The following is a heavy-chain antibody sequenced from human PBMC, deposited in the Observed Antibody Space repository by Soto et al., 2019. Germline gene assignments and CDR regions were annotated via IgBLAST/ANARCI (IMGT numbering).Heavy chain of an antibody. CDR3: AKDLKLRGASYYYGMDV. Sequence: QVQLVESGGGVVQPGRSLRLSCAASGFTFSSYGMHWVRQAPGKGLEWVAVISYDGSNKYYADSVKGRFTISRDNSKNTLYLQMNSLRAEDTAVYYCAKDLKLRGASYYYGMDVWGQGTTVTVSS. J-gene: IGHJ6*02. V-gene: IGHV3-30*18. CDR1: GFTFSSYG. CDR2: ISYDGSNK. D-gene: IGHD5-12*01.